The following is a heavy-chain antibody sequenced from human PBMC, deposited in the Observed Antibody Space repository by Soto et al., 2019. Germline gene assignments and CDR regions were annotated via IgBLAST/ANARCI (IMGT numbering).Heavy chain of an antibody. Sequence: LTCAVYGGSFSGYYWSWIRQPPGKGLEWIGEINHSGSTNYNPSLKSRVTISVDTSKNQFSLKLSSVTAADTAVYYCARVGGGRYCSSTSCQTSFDYWGQGTLVTVSS. D-gene: IGHD2-2*01. CDR3: ARVGGGRYCSSTSCQTSFDY. CDR2: INHSGST. V-gene: IGHV4-34*01. CDR1: GGSFSGYY. J-gene: IGHJ4*02.